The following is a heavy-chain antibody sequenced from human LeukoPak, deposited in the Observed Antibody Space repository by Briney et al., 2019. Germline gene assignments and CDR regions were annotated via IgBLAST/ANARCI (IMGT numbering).Heavy chain of an antibody. CDR3: ARDQSTSFSHSYNFDY. D-gene: IGHD1-1*01. V-gene: IGHV1-2*02. CDR2: INPNSGGT. J-gene: IGHJ4*02. Sequence: ASVKVSCKASGYTFSGYYMHWVRQAPGQGLEWTGWINPNSGGTNYAQKFQGRVTMTRDTSISTAYMELSRLTSDDTAVYFCARDQSTSFSHSYNFDYWGQGTLVTVSS. CDR1: GYTFSGYY.